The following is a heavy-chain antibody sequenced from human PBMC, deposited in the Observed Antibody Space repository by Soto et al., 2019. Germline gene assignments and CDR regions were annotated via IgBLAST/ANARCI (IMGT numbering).Heavy chain of an antibody. Sequence: QVQLQESGPGLVKPSETLSLTCAVSGGSISTYFWNWLRQPPGKGLEWIAYISDSGRILYNPSLKSRVTPSLDASKTQFSLRLSSVTAADTAVYYCARDRMAADATEVAFDFWGQGTMVTVSS. V-gene: IGHV4-59*01. J-gene: IGHJ3*01. CDR3: ARDRMAADATEVAFDF. CDR1: GGSISTYF. CDR2: ISDSGRI. D-gene: IGHD6-13*01.